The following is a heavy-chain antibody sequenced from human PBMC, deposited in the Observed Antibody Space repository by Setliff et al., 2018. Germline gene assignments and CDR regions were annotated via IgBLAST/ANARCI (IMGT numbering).Heavy chain of an antibody. CDR3: ARGPTYSDYEGYFDY. V-gene: IGHV4-34*01. J-gene: IGHJ4*02. CDR1: GGSFSGYY. CDR2: INHSGST. Sequence: SETLSLTCAVYGGSFSGYYWSWIRQPPGKGLEWIGEINHSGSTNYNPSLKSRVTISVDTSKNQFSLKLSSVTAADTAVYYCARGPTYSDYEGYFDYWGQGTLVTVSS. D-gene: IGHD5-12*01.